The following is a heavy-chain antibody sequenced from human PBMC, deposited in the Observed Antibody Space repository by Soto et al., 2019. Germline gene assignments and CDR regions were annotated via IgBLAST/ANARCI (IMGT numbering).Heavy chain of an antibody. Sequence: EMQLLESGGDLVQPGGSLRLSCATSGFTFSDHAMHWVRQATGEGLEWVSGIRGDLVTTPYADSVKGRFTISRDNSKNTWFLQMNSLRAEDTAIYYGVKEGKMGVEGFDFWGQGTLVTVSS. J-gene: IGHJ4*02. CDR2: IRGDLVTT. D-gene: IGHD1-26*01. V-gene: IGHV3-23*01. CDR3: VKEGKMGVEGFDF. CDR1: GFTFSDHA.